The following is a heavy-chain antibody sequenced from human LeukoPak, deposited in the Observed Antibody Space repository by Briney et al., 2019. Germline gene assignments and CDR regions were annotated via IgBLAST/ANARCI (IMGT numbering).Heavy chain of an antibody. CDR2: IYYSGST. D-gene: IGHD1-14*01. Sequence: PSETLSLTCTVSGGSISSSSYYWGWIRQPPGKGLEWIGYIYYSGSTNYNPSLKSRVTISVDTSKNQFSLKLSSVTAADTAVYYCALQVPEGPNWFDPWGQGTLVTVSS. CDR1: GGSISSSSYY. V-gene: IGHV4-61*05. J-gene: IGHJ5*02. CDR3: ALQVPEGPNWFDP.